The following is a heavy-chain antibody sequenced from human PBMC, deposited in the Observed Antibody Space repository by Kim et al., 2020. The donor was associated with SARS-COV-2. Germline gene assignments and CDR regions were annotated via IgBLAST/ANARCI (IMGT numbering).Heavy chain of an antibody. J-gene: IGHJ6*03. CDR2: INHSGST. CDR1: GGSFSGYY. D-gene: IGHD6-13*01. CDR3: ARGLYSSSWGGLGYYYYM. V-gene: IGHV4-34*01. Sequence: SETLSLTCAVYGGSFSGYYWSWIRQPPGKGLEWIGEINHSGSTNYNPSLKSRVTISVDTSKNQFSLKLSSVTAADTAVYYCARGLYSSSWGGLGYYYYM.